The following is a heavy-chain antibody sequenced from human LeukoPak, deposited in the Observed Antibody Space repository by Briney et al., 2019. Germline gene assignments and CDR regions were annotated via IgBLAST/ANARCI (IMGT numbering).Heavy chain of an antibody. Sequence: GGSLRLSCAASGFTVSSNYMSWVRQAPGKGLEWVSVIYSGGSTYYADSVKGRFTISGHNSKNTLYLQMNSLRAEDTAVYYCARWGSSRYYYYGMDVWGQGTTVTVSS. J-gene: IGHJ6*02. D-gene: IGHD6-13*01. CDR1: GFTVSSNY. V-gene: IGHV3-53*04. CDR3: ARWGSSRYYYYGMDV. CDR2: IYSGGST.